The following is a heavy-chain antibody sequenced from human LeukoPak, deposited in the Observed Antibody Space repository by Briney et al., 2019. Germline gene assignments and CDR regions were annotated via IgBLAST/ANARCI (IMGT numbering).Heavy chain of an antibody. CDR3: ARDLEWLAHAFDI. V-gene: IGHV1-69*13. Sequence: SVKVSCKASGGTFSSYAISWVRQAPGQGLEWMGGIIPIFGTANYAQKFQGRVTITADESTSTAYMELSSLRSEDTVVYYCARDLEWLAHAFDIWGQGTMVTVSS. CDR2: IIPIFGTA. J-gene: IGHJ3*02. D-gene: IGHD3-3*01. CDR1: GGTFSSYA.